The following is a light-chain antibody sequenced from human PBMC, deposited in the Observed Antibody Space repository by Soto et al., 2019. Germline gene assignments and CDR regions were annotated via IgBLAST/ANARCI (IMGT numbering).Light chain of an antibody. J-gene: IGKJ1*01. CDR3: QQYDKWPRT. CDR2: GAS. CDR1: QRLTSN. V-gene: IGKV3-15*01. Sequence: EIVMTQSPATLSVSPGXRVTLSCRASQRLTSNLAWYQHKPGQSPRLLIYGASARATGIPARFSGSGSGAEYTLTISSLQSEDFAVYYCQQYDKWPRTFGQGTKVDIK.